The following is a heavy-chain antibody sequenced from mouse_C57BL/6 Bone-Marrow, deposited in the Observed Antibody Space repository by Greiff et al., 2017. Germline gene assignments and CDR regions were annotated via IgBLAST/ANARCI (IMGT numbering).Heavy chain of an antibody. Sequence: QVQLQQSGAELVKPGASVKLSCKASGYTFTEYTIHWVKQRSGQGLEWIGRFYPGSGSIKYNEKFKDKATLTADKSSSTVYMELSRLTSEDTAIDFRARHEDQPARFAYWGQGTLVTVSA. CDR1: GYTFTEYT. J-gene: IGHJ3*01. CDR3: ARHEDQPARFAY. CDR2: FYPGSGSI. V-gene: IGHV1-62-2*01.